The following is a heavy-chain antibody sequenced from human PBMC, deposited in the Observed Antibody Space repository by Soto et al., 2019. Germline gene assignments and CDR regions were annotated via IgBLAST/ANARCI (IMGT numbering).Heavy chain of an antibody. CDR3: ARVIGLRDDAFDI. Sequence: SETLSLTCTVSGGSISSGGYYWSWIRQHPGKGLEWIGYIYYSGSTYYNPSLKSRVTISVDTSKNQFSLKLSSVTAADTAVYYCARVIGLRDDAFDIWGQGTMVTVSS. J-gene: IGHJ3*02. CDR2: IYYSGST. D-gene: IGHD2-21*01. V-gene: IGHV4-31*03. CDR1: GGSISSGGYY.